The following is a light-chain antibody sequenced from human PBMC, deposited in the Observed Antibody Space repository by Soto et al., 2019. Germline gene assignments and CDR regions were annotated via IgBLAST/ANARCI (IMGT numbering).Light chain of an antibody. J-gene: IGKJ3*01. CDR2: WAS. CDR3: QQYYSTPPVT. CDR1: QSVLYSSNNKNY. V-gene: IGKV4-1*01. Sequence: DIVMTQSPDSLAVSLGERATINCKSSQSVLYSSNNKNYLAWYQQKPGQPPKLLIYWASTRESGVPDRFSGSGSGTDFTLTISSLQVEYVAVYYCQQYYSTPPVTFGPGTKVDIK.